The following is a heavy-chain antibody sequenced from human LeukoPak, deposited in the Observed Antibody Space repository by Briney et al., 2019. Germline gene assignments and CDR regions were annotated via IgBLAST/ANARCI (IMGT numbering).Heavy chain of an antibody. CDR2: ICKRGDSI. J-gene: IGHJ6*03. D-gene: IGHD1-26*01. Sequence: GGSLRLSCAASGFAFSSFAMSWVRQAPGKGLEWVSLICKRGDSIYYADSVKGRFTISRDNSKNTLFLKMTSMRAEDTAVYYCVKSWGSTRPYYNYMAVWGKGNSVTVSS. CDR1: GFAFSSFA. V-gene: IGHV3-23*01. CDR3: VKSWGSTRPYYNYMAV.